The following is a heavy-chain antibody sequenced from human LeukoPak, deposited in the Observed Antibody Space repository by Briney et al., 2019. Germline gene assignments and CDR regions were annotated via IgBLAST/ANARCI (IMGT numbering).Heavy chain of an antibody. CDR3: AKGYYGSGSYGWFDY. J-gene: IGHJ4*02. D-gene: IGHD3-10*01. CDR1: GFTFSSYS. V-gene: IGHV3-48*04. Sequence: PGGSLRLSCAASGFTFSSYSMNWVRQAPGKGLEWVSYISSSSSTIYYADSVKGRFTISRDNAKNSLYLQMDSLRPEDTALYYCAKGYYGSGSYGWFDYWGQGTLVTVSS. CDR2: ISSSSSTI.